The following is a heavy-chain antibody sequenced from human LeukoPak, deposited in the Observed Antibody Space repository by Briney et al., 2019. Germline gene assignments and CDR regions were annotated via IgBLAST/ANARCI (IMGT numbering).Heavy chain of an antibody. V-gene: IGHV1-2*02. CDR2: INPNSGGT. Sequence: ASVKVSCKASGYTCTGYYMHWVRQAPGQGLEWMGWINPNSGGTNYAQKFQGRVTMTRDTSISTAYMELSRLRSDDTAVYYCARVLRYFDWLFPFDYWGQGTLVTVSS. J-gene: IGHJ4*02. CDR3: ARVLRYFDWLFPFDY. CDR1: GYTCTGYY. D-gene: IGHD3-9*01.